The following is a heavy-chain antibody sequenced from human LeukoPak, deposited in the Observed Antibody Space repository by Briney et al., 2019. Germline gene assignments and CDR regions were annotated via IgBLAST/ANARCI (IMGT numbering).Heavy chain of an antibody. V-gene: IGHV4-59*01. D-gene: IGHD3-16*01. Sequence: SETLSLTCTVSGGSISSYYWSWIRQPPGKGLEWIGYIYYSGSTNYNPSLKSRVTTSVDTSKNQFSLKLSSVTAADTAVYYCARGVGGVGFSYYYYGMDVWGQGTTVTVSS. CDR3: ARGVGGVGFSYYYYGMDV. CDR2: IYYSGST. J-gene: IGHJ6*02. CDR1: GGSISSYY.